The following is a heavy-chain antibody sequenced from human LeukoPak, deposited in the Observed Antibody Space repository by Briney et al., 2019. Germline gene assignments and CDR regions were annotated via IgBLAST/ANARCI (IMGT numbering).Heavy chain of an antibody. V-gene: IGHV1-46*01. CDR1: GYSFTSHY. D-gene: IGHD3-3*01. CDR2: INASAGST. Sequence: ASVTVSCRGSGYSFTSHYMHWVRQAPGQGLEGMGIINASAGSTSYPQKFQGRVTMTRDTSTSTVYMELSSLRSEDTAVYYCAAPSASGFVENFWSGPLDFWGQGTLVTVSS. CDR3: AAPSASGFVENFWSGPLDF. J-gene: IGHJ4*02.